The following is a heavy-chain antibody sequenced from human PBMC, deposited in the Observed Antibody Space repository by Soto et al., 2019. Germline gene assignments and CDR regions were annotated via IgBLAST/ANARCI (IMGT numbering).Heavy chain of an antibody. CDR2: ISGSGGST. J-gene: IGHJ6*02. CDR3: AKDSPSTSLYCTNGVCYDYYYYYGMDV. D-gene: IGHD2-8*01. V-gene: IGHV3-23*01. Sequence: GGSLRLSCAASGFTFSSYAMSWVRQAPGKGLEWVSAISGSGGSTYYADSVKGRFTISRGNSKNTLYLQMNSLRAEDTALYYCAKDSPSTSLYCTNGVCYDYYYYYGMDVWGQGTTVTVSS. CDR1: GFTFSSYA.